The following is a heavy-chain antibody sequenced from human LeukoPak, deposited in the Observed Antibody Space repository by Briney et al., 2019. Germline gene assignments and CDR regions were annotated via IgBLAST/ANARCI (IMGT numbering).Heavy chain of an antibody. CDR3: ARGKTRYCIGGECYPLEY. CDR2: INPSGGSI. D-gene: IGHD2-21*01. J-gene: IGHJ4*02. Sequence: ASVKVSCKASGYIFTSYYMYWVRQAPGQGLEWMGIINPSGGSIRYAQKFQGRVTMTRDTSISTAYMELSRLRSDDTAIYYCARGKTRYCIGGECYPLEYWGQGTLVTVSS. CDR1: GYIFTSYY. V-gene: IGHV1-46*01.